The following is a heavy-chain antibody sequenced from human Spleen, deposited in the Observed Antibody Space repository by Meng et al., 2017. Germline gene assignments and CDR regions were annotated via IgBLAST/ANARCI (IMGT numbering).Heavy chain of an antibody. V-gene: IGHV1-18*01. CDR2: INAYNGDT. Sequence: QAQLVQSRGEGRMPGASVKVSCKASGYTFTNYGINWVRQAPGQGLEWMGWINAYNGDTNYAQTLQGRVTMTTDTSTSTAYMELRSLRSGDTAVYYCARVEVGITSGDYWGQGTLVTVSS. D-gene: IGHD2-21*01. CDR3: ARVEVGITSGDY. CDR1: GYTFTNYG. J-gene: IGHJ4*02.